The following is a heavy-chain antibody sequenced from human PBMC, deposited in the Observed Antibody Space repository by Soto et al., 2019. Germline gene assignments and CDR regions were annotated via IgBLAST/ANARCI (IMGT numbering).Heavy chain of an antibody. CDR3: AKDLDGYDYYYGLDV. CDR2: ISYDGNNK. V-gene: IGHV3-30*18. CDR1: GFTFSSYG. Sequence: QVQLVESGGGVVQPARSLRLSCAASGFTFSSYGMRWVHQAPGKGLAWVAVISYDGNNKYYADSVKGRFTISRDNSKNALYLQKNGLRGEDTAVYYCAKDLDGYDYYYGLDVWSHGTTVAVS. D-gene: IGHD3-22*01. J-gene: IGHJ6*02.